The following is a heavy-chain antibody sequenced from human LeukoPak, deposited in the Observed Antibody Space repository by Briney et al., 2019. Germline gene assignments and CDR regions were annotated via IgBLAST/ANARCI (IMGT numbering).Heavy chain of an antibody. CDR3: ARDVHYYDRSVLGH. CDR2: ISRSGNTR. J-gene: IGHJ4*02. V-gene: IGHV3-48*03. CDR1: GFTFSNYE. Sequence: TGGSLRLSCAASGFTFSNYEMNWVRQAPGKGLEWGSYISRSGNTRYYADSVKGRFTISRDNAKNSVYLQMNSLRAEDTAVYYCARDVHYYDRSVLGHWGQGTLVSVCS. D-gene: IGHD3-22*01.